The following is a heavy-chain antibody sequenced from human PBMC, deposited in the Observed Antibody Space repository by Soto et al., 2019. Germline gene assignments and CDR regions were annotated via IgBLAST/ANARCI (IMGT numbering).Heavy chain of an antibody. Sequence: SQTLSLTCVISGDTVSSNSATWNWIRQSPSRGLEWLGRTYYRSQWYNDYALSVKSRIIINPDTSKNQFSLQLNSATPEDTAVYYCAREEAMDGAPLDFWGQGTLVTVSS. CDR2: TYYRSQWYN. D-gene: IGHD2-8*01. CDR1: GDTVSSNSAT. V-gene: IGHV6-1*01. J-gene: IGHJ4*02. CDR3: AREEAMDGAPLDF.